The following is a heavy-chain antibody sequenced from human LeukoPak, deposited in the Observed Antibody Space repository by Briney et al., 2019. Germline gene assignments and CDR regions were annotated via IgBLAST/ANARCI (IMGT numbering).Heavy chain of an antibody. V-gene: IGHV4-4*07. CDR2: IYTSGST. CDR3: ARKAPYYSDGSGPLGTYYFDY. Sequence: SETLSLTCTVSGGSISSYYWSWIRQPAGKGLEWIGRIYTSGSTNYNPSLKSRVTMSVDTSKNQFSLKLSSVTAADTAVYYCARKAPYYSDGSGPLGTYYFDYWGQGTLVTVSS. CDR1: GGSISSYY. J-gene: IGHJ4*02. D-gene: IGHD3-22*01.